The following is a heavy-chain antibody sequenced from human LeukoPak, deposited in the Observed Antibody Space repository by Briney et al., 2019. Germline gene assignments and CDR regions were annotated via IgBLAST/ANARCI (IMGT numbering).Heavy chain of an antibody. CDR1: GFTFSSYW. D-gene: IGHD3-3*01. Sequence: GGSLRLSCAASGFTFSSYWMHWDRQAPGKGLVWVSRIDSDGSSTSYADSVKGRFTISRDNAKNTLYLQMNSLRAEDTAVYYCARDPRTPYTIFGVVIIGHDAFDIWGQGTMVTVSS. CDR3: ARDPRTPYTIFGVVIIGHDAFDI. V-gene: IGHV3-74*01. CDR2: IDSDGSST. J-gene: IGHJ3*02.